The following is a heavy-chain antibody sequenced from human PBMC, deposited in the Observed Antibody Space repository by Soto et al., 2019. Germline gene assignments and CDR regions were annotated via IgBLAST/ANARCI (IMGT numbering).Heavy chain of an antibody. D-gene: IGHD3-22*01. J-gene: IGHJ4*02. CDR1: GFTFSSYW. Sequence: PGGSLRLSCAASGFTFSSYWMSWVRQAPGKGLEWVANIKQDGSEKYYVDSVKGRFTISRDNAKNSLYLQMNSLRAEDTAVYYCARDPGLYYDSSGFFDYWGQGTLVTVS. CDR2: IKQDGSEK. CDR3: ARDPGLYYDSSGFFDY. V-gene: IGHV3-7*03.